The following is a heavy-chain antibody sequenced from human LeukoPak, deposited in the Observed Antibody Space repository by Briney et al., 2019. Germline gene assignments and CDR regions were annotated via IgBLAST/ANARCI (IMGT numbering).Heavy chain of an antibody. D-gene: IGHD6-19*01. J-gene: IGHJ4*02. V-gene: IGHV4-34*01. CDR1: GGSFSGYY. CDR2: INRSGST. Sequence: SETLSLTCSVYGGSFSGYYWSWIRQPPGKGLDWIGEINRSGSTNYNPSLKSRVTISVDTSKNQFSLKLSSVTAADTAVYYCARAGVDSSGWGLDYWGQGTLVTVSS. CDR3: ARAGVDSSGWGLDY.